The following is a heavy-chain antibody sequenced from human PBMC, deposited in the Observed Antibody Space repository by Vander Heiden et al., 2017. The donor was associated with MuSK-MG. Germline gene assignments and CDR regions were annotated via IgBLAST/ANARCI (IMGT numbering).Heavy chain of an antibody. V-gene: IGHV3-11*06. D-gene: IGHD6-13*01. CDR2: ISSSSSYT. CDR1: GFTFSDYY. CDR3: ARAPLWGSSSLYYFDY. J-gene: IGHJ4*02. Sequence: QVQLVESGGGLVKPGGSLRLSCAASGFTFSDYYMSWIRQAPGKGLEWVSYISSSSSYTNYADSVKGRFTISRDNAKNSLYLQMNSLRAEDTAVYYCARAPLWGSSSLYYFDYWGQGTLVTVSS.